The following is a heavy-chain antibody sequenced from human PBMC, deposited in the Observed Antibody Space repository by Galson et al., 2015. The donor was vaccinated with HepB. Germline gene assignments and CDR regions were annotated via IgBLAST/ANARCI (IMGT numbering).Heavy chain of an antibody. CDR2: IIPIFDIV. D-gene: IGHD3-3*01. CDR1: GGTFSSYA. V-gene: IGHV1-69*04. CDR3: AAEVFWSGYRGGYFDY. Sequence: SVTVSCKASGGTFSSYAISWVRQAPGQGLEWMGRIIPIFDIVNYAQNFQGRVTITADKSTSTAYMELSSLRSEDMAVYYCAAEVFWSGYRGGYFDYWGLGTLVTVSS. J-gene: IGHJ4*02.